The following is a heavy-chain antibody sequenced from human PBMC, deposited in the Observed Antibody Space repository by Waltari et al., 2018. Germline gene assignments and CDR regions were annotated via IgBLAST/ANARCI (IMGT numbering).Heavy chain of an antibody. Sequence: QVQLQQWGAGLLKPSETLSLTCAVYGGSFSGYYWSWIRQPPGTGLEWIGEINHSGSTNYNPSLKSRVTISVDTSKNQFSLKLSSVTAADTAVYYCARGIRFLEWLLYRDGMDVWGQGTTVTVSS. V-gene: IGHV4-34*01. CDR2: INHSGST. D-gene: IGHD3-3*01. CDR1: GGSFSGYY. CDR3: ARGIRFLEWLLYRDGMDV. J-gene: IGHJ6*02.